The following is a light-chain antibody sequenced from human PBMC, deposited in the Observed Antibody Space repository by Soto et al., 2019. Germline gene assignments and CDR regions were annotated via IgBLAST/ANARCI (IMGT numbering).Light chain of an antibody. CDR1: QGISNY. CDR3: QKYNSAPQDLT. Sequence: DIQMTQSPSTLSGSVGDRVTITCRASQGISNYLAWYQQKPGKVPKLLIYAASTLQSGVPSRFSGSGSGTDFTLTISSLQPEDVATYYCQKYNSAPQDLTFGGGTKVDIK. J-gene: IGKJ4*01. CDR2: AAS. V-gene: IGKV1-27*01.